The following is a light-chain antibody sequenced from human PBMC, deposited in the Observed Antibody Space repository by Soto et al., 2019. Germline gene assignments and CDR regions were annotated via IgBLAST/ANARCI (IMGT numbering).Light chain of an antibody. CDR2: DVN. V-gene: IGLV2-23*02. J-gene: IGLJ1*01. Sequence: QSALTQPASVSGSPGQSITISCTGTSSVVGSYNLVSWYQQHPGKAPKLMIYDVNKRPSGVSNRFSGSKSGNTASLTISGLQAEDEADYYCCSYAGSSTFVFGTGTKVTVL. CDR1: SSVVGSYNL. CDR3: CSYAGSSTFV.